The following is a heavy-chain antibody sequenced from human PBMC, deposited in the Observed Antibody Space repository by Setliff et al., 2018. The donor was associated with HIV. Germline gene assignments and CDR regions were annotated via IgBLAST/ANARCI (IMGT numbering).Heavy chain of an antibody. CDR1: GYTFTSYD. J-gene: IGHJ6*02. CDR3: ARDLGPYFAMAV. V-gene: IGHV1-8*02. Sequence: ASVKVSCKASGYTFTSYDINWVRQATGQGLEWMGWMNPNSGNTGYAQRFQGRVTMTTDRSTSTAYMELSSLSSEDTAVYYCARDLGPYFAMAVWGQGTTVTVSS. CDR2: MNPNSGNT.